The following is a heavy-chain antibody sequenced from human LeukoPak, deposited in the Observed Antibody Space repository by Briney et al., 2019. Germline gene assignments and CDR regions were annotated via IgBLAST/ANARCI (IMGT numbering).Heavy chain of an antibody. J-gene: IGHJ3*02. CDR1: GGSISSYY. Sequence: PSETLSLTCTVSGGSISSYYWSWIWQPAGKGLEWIGRIYTSGSTNYNPSLKSRVTMSVDTSKNQFSLKLSSVTAADTAAYYCARAGKYYDFWSGYYGDDAFDIWGQGTMVTVSS. CDR2: IYTSGST. V-gene: IGHV4-4*07. D-gene: IGHD3-3*01. CDR3: ARAGKYYDFWSGYYGDDAFDI.